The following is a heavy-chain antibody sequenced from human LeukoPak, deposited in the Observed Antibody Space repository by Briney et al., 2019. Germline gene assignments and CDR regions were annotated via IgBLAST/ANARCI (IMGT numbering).Heavy chain of an antibody. J-gene: IGHJ4*02. CDR3: ARTGNYYDSSGYYLAFDY. Sequence: GGSLRLSCAASGFTFSSYWMGWVRQAPGKGLEWVANIKQDGSEKYYVDSVKGRFTISRDNAKNSLYLEMNSLRAEDTAVYYCARTGNYYDSSGYYLAFDYWGQGTLVTVSS. CDR2: IKQDGSEK. CDR1: GFTFSSYW. D-gene: IGHD3-22*01. V-gene: IGHV3-7*03.